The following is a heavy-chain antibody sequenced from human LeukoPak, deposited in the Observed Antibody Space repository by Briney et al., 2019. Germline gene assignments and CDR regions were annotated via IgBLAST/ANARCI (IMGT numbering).Heavy chain of an antibody. V-gene: IGHV4-30-4*02. CDR3: ARGGLQWPASV. CDR1: GGYISNSDYY. J-gene: IGHJ6*02. CDR2: IYYSGST. D-gene: IGHD6-19*01. Sequence: SETLSLTCTVSGGYISNSDYYWGWIRQHPGKGLEWIGYIYYSGSTYYNPSLKSRVTISVDTSKNQFSLKLSSVTAADTAVYYCARGGLQWPASVWGQGTTVTVSS.